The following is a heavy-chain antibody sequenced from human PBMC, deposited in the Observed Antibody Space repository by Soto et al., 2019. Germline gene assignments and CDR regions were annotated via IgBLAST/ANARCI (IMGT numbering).Heavy chain of an antibody. CDR2: IWYDETNK. J-gene: IGHJ4*02. CDR1: GFTFSIYG. Sequence: PGGSLRLSCAASGFTFSIYGMHWVRQAPGKGLEWVAVIWYDETNKYYADSVKGRFTISRDNSKNTLYLQMNSLRAEDTAVYYCARDCSGGSCYQFDYWGQGTLVTVSS. V-gene: IGHV3-33*01. D-gene: IGHD2-15*01. CDR3: ARDCSGGSCYQFDY.